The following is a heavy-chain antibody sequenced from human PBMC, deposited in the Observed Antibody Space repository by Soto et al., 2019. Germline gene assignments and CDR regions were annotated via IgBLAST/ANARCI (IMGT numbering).Heavy chain of an antibody. J-gene: IGHJ6*02. V-gene: IGHV1-18*04. Sequence: QVQLVHSGAEVKKPGASVKVSCKASGYTFTSYGISWVRQAPGQGLEWMGWISAYNGNTNYAQKLQGRVTMTTDTSTSTAYMELRSLRSDDTAVYYCARDLDTAMATYYYYYGMDVWGQGTTVTVSS. CDR3: ARDLDTAMATYYYYYGMDV. CDR1: GYTFTSYG. CDR2: ISAYNGNT. D-gene: IGHD5-18*01.